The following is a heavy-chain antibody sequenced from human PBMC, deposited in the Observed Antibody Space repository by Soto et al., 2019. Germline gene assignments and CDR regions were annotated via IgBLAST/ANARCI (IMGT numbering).Heavy chain of an antibody. CDR1: GYTFTSHY. CDR2: IDPSGGAT. J-gene: IGHJ4*02. D-gene: IGHD6-19*01. V-gene: IGHV1-46*03. Sequence: QVQLVQSGAEVKKPGASVMDSCRASGYTFTSHYMHWVRQAPGQGLEWMGMIDPSGGATTYAQKFQGRVTITRDTSTTTVYMELSSLSPEDTAVYSCSRGLWQWLFDYWGQGTLVTVSS. CDR3: SRGLWQWLFDY.